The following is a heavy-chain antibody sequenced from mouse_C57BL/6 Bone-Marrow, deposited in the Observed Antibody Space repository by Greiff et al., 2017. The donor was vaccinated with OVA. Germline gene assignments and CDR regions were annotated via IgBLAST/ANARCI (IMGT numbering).Heavy chain of an antibody. CDR3: ARALYYGSSPAWFAY. D-gene: IGHD1-1*01. CDR1: GYSFTGYY. J-gene: IGHJ3*01. Sequence: VQLQQSGPELVKPGASVKISCKASGYSFTGYYMNWVKQSPEKSLEWIGEINPSTGGTTYNQKFKAKATLTVDKSSSTAYMQLKRLTSEDSAVYYCARALYYGSSPAWFAYWGQGTLVTVSA. CDR2: INPSTGGT. V-gene: IGHV1-42*01.